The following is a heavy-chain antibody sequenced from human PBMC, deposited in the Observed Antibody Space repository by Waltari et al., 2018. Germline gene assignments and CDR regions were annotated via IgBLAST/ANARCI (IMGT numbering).Heavy chain of an antibody. CDR2: ISYNERNI. Sequence: QVQLVESGGGVVQPGRSLRLSCAASEFTFSSSAMPWVRQAPGKGLEWVAVISYNERNIYYVDSVKGRFTISRDNSKKMLYLQMNSLRGEDTAVYYCARDYCDRTNCHGMDVWGQGTTVTVSS. CDR3: ARDYCDRTNCHGMDV. J-gene: IGHJ6*02. V-gene: IGHV3-30*04. CDR1: EFTFSSSA. D-gene: IGHD3-22*01.